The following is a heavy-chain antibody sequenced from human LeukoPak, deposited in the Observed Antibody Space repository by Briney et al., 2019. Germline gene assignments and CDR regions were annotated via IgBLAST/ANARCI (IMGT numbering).Heavy chain of an antibody. D-gene: IGHD3-9*01. J-gene: IGHJ4*02. CDR3: ARHSGYYDILTGGVFDY. CDR1: GFTFSSYA. CDR2: ISYDGSNK. V-gene: IGHV3-30*01. Sequence: GGSLGLSWAASGFTFSSYAMHWVRQAASKGLEWVAVISYDGSNKYYADSVKGRFTITRDNSKNTLYLQMNSLRAEDTAVYYCARHSGYYDILTGGVFDYWGQGTLVTVSS.